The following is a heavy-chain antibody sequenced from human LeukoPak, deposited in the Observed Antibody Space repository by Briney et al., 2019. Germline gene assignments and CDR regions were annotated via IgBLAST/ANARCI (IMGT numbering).Heavy chain of an antibody. V-gene: IGHV1-46*01. D-gene: IGHD5-18*01. J-gene: IGHJ4*02. CDR1: GYTLTSYY. CDR3: ARLPSRGYNYDTGDY. CDR2: INPSGGST. Sequence: ASVKVSRKASGYTLTSYYLHWVRQAPGQGLEWMAIINPSGGSTSHAQKFQGRVTMTRDTSASTVYMELSSLRSEDTAVYYCARLPSRGYNYDTGDYWGQGTLVTVSS.